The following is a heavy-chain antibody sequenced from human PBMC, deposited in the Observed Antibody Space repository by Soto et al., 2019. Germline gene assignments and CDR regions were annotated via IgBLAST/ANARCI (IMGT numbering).Heavy chain of an antibody. V-gene: IGHV4-4*07. CDR3: ARESGENWTYEAH. CDR2: VHINGVV. Sequence: QVQQQESGPGLVKPSDTLSLICSVSGTSISEFSWSWIRQPAGTGLEWIGRVHINGVVQYSPSFRGRVTMSIDTSSNHFSLNLQSANAADTAVYYCARESGENWTYEAHWGQGTLVTVSS. D-gene: IGHD1-7*01. CDR1: GTSISEFS. J-gene: IGHJ1*01.